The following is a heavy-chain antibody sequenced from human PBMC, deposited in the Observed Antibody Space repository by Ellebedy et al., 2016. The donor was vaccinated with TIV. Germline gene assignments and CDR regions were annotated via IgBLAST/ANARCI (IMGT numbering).Heavy chain of an antibody. CDR3: VTDPDGGPVDY. V-gene: IGHV3-15*07. J-gene: IGHJ4*02. D-gene: IGHD1-14*01. Sequence: GESLKISCAASGFTFNNAWLTWVRQAPGKGLEWVGRIKSKTDGGTTDYAAPVKGRFTISRDDRKNTLYLQMDSLKTEDTAVYYCVTDPDGGPVDYWGQGTLVTVSP. CDR1: GFTFNNAW. CDR2: IKSKTDGGTT.